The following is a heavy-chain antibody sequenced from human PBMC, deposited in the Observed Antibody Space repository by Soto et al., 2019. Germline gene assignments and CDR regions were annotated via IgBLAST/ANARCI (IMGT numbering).Heavy chain of an antibody. D-gene: IGHD2-15*01. V-gene: IGHV4-31*03. CDR3: ARDQILEECSGGSCYPLGWLDP. J-gene: IGHJ5*02. Sequence: PSETLSLTCTVSGGSISSGGYYWNWIRQHPGKGLEWIGYIYYSGSTYYNPSLKSRVTISVDTSKNQFSLKLSSVTAADTAVYYCARDQILEECSGGSCYPLGWLDPWGQGTLVTVSS. CDR1: GGSISSGGYY. CDR2: IYYSGST.